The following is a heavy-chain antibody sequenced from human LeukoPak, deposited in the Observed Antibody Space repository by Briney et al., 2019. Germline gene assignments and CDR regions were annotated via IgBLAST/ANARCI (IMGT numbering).Heavy chain of an antibody. D-gene: IGHD3-9*01. J-gene: IGHJ5*02. V-gene: IGHV1-2*02. CDR1: GYTFTGYN. Sequence: ASVKVSRKASGYTFTGYNMHWVRQAPGQGLEWMGWINPNNGDTNYAQKFQGRVSMTRDTSISTAYLELSRLTSDDTAVYYFARALYVVLADSLNGFDPWGQGTLVTVSS. CDR2: INPNNGDT. CDR3: ARALYVVLADSLNGFDP.